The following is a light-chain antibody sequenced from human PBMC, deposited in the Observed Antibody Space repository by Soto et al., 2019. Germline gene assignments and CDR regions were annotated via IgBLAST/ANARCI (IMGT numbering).Light chain of an antibody. CDR1: SNDVGGYNY. V-gene: IGLV2-14*01. CDR3: SSYPSSSTRV. J-gene: IGLJ1*01. Sequence: QSALTQPASVSGSPGQSITISCTGSSNDVGGYNYVSWYQQHPGKAPKLMIYDVSDRPSGVSNRFSGSKSGNTASLTISGLQAEDEADYYCSSYPSSSTRVFGTGTKVTVL. CDR2: DVS.